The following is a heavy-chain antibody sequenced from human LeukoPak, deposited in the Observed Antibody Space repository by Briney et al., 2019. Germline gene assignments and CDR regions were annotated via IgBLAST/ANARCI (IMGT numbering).Heavy chain of an antibody. J-gene: IGHJ4*02. D-gene: IGHD3-10*01. V-gene: IGHV3-9*01. CDR2: ISWNSGSI. CDR1: EFPFSSYW. CDR3: AKGFDY. Sequence: GGSLRLSCAASEFPFSSYWMSWVRQAPGKGLEWVSGISWNSGSIGYADSVKGRFTISRDNAKNSLYLQMNSLRAEDTALYYCAKGFDYWGQGTLVTVSS.